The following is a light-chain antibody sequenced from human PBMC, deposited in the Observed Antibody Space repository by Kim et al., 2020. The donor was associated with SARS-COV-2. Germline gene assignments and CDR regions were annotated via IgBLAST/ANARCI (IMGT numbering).Light chain of an antibody. J-gene: IGLJ1*01. CDR2: DVS. V-gene: IGLV2-14*01. Sequence: QSALTQPASVSGSPGQSITISCTGTSSDVGGYNYVSWYQQHPGKAPKLMIYDVSKRPSGVSNRFSGSKSGNTASLTISGLQAEDEADYYCSSYPSSRTYGFGTGTKVTVL. CDR1: SSDVGGYNY. CDR3: SSYPSSRTYG.